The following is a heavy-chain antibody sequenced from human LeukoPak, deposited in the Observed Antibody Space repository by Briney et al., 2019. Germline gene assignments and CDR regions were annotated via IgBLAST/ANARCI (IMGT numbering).Heavy chain of an antibody. J-gene: IGHJ4*02. CDR3: ARPPSRGYSSSFEY. CDR1: GYSFPTYW. D-gene: IGHD2-2*03. Sequence: GESLKISCKGSGYSFPTYWIAWVRQMHGKGLEWMGIIYPDESNIRYSPSFQGQVTISADKSISTAYLQWSSLKASDTAMYYCARPPSRGYSSSFEYWGQGTLVTVSS. CDR2: IYPDESNI. V-gene: IGHV5-51*01.